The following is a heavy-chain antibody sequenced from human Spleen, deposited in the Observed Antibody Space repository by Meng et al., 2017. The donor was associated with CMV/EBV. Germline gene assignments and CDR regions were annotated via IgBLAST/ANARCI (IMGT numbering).Heavy chain of an antibody. J-gene: IGHJ4*02. CDR3: ARDSLGTTPDY. V-gene: IGHV4-59*12. CDR1: GGSISSYY. D-gene: IGHD1-7*01. Sequence: SETLSLTCTVSGGSISSYYWSWIRQPPGKGLEWIGYIYYSGSTNYNPSLKSRVTISVDTSKNQFSLMLSSVTAADTAVYYCARDSLGTTPDYWGQGTLVTVSS. CDR2: IYYSGST.